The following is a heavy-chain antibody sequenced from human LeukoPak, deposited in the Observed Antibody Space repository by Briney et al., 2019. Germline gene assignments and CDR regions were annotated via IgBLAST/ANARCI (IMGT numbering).Heavy chain of an antibody. V-gene: IGHV4-59*01. CDR2: IYYSGST. Sequence: SETLSLTCTVSGGSISSYYWSWIRQPPGKGLEWIGYIYYSGSTQYNPSLKSRVTISVDTSKNQFSLKLSSVTAADTAVYYCARNPVYYYDSSGYPLYYYYYMDVWGKGTTVTVSS. D-gene: IGHD3-22*01. CDR3: ARNPVYYYDSSGYPLYYYYYMDV. CDR1: GGSISSYY. J-gene: IGHJ6*03.